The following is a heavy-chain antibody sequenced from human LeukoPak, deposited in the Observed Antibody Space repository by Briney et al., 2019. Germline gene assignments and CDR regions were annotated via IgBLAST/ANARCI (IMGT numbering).Heavy chain of an antibody. Sequence: ASVKVSFKTSGYTFTRYYIHWVRQAPGQGLEWIGLINPNSGDTNYAQTFKGRVTITRDTSISTAYLEMNRLRFEDTAVYYCARDPRAANWLDYWGQGTLVTVSS. J-gene: IGHJ5*01. CDR1: GYTFTRYY. CDR3: ARDPRAANWLDY. V-gene: IGHV1-2*06. CDR2: INPNSGDT. D-gene: IGHD6-13*01.